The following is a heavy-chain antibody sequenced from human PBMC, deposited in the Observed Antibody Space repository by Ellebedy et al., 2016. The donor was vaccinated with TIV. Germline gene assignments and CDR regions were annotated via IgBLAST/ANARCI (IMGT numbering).Heavy chain of an antibody. CDR3: ARQKTDSGSFLCDI. Sequence: SETLSLTCTVSGGSIGSDDYYWSWIRQPPGKGLEWTGYIFYRGSTYYNPSLKSRVTISGDTSKNQFSLHLTSVTAADTAMYYCARQKTDSGSFLCDIWGQGTMVTVSS. D-gene: IGHD3-3*01. V-gene: IGHV4-30-4*01. CDR1: GGSIGSDDYY. J-gene: IGHJ3*02. CDR2: IFYRGST.